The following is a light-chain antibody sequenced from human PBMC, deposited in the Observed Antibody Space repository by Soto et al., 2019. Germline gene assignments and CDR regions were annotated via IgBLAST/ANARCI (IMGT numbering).Light chain of an antibody. J-gene: IGKJ4*01. CDR3: QQRSNGLS. CDR2: DAS. V-gene: IGKV3-11*01. CDR1: QSVSYY. Sequence: EIGLTQSPGTLSLSPGERATLSCRASQSVSYYLAWYQQKPGQAPRLLIYDASSRGTDIPARFSGSGSGTDFTLTSSSLVHEDVAVYCCQQRSNGLSFGGGTKVEI.